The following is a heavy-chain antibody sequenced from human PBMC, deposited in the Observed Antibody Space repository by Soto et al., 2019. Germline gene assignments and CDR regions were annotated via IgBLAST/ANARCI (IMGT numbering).Heavy chain of an antibody. J-gene: IGHJ4*02. CDR1: GFSLNTYGVG. CDR2: IYWDDDK. D-gene: IGHD3-16*01. Sequence: QITLKESGPPLVQPTQTLTLTCTVSGFSLNTYGVGVGWIRQPPGKALEWLALIYWDDDKRYSPSLKSRLTSTKDTYNNQVVLTMTNMDPVDTVTYYCARALGSWGAYYFDYWGQGTMVTVSS. CDR3: ARALGSWGAYYFDY. V-gene: IGHV2-5*02.